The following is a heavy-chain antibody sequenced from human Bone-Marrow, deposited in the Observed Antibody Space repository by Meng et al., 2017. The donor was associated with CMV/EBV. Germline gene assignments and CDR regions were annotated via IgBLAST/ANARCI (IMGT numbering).Heavy chain of an antibody. CDR1: GGSISSYY. Sequence: SETLSLTCTVSGGSISSYYWSWIRQPPGKGLEWIGYIYYSGSTNYNPSLKSRVTISVDTSKNQFSRKLSSVPAADTAVYYCARGTFTGVGDFWSGGLFDYWGQGPLVTVSS. V-gene: IGHV4-59*01. D-gene: IGHD3-3*01. J-gene: IGHJ4*02. CDR3: ARGTFTGVGDFWSGGLFDY. CDR2: IYYSGST.